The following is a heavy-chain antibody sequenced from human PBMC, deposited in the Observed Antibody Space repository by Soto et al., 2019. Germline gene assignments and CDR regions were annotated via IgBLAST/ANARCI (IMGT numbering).Heavy chain of an antibody. CDR3: ARASRGYSETGYYFYPLGFDS. CDR1: GASISSEPVY. CDR2: FFHTGST. Sequence: PSETLSLTCTVSGASISSEPVYWSWFRRFPGKGLEWVGYFFHTGSTSPNPSLRGRVAIFVDTSKNQFSLRLSSVTAADTAVYYCARASRGYSETGYYFYPLGFDSWSQGTLVTVSS. D-gene: IGHD3-9*01. V-gene: IGHV4-31*03. J-gene: IGHJ4*01.